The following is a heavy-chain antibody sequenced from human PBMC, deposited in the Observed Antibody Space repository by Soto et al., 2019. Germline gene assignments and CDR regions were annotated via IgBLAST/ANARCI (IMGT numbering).Heavy chain of an antibody. Sequence: QVQLEESGGGLVKPGGSLRLSCAASGFSFGDYYMNWIRKAPGKGLEWIAFISRTGNTIHYADSVKGRFAISRDDAKMSLYLQMNTLRVDDTAIYYCAREISPPRYNVYNSAMYVWGPGTTVAVS. J-gene: IGHJ6*02. CDR2: ISRTGNTI. CDR3: AREISPPRYNVYNSAMYV. CDR1: GFSFGDYY. V-gene: IGHV3-11*01. D-gene: IGHD3-10*01.